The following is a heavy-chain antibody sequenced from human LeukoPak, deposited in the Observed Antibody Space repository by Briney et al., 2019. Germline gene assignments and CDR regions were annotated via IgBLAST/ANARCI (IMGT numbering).Heavy chain of an antibody. V-gene: IGHV4-59*08. J-gene: IGHJ4*02. CDR3: ARHSWVNGYFDY. CDR1: SGPFYSYY. D-gene: IGHD4-17*01. CDR2: HYDSGST. Sequence: SETLSLTCTVSSGPFYSYYWSWIRQAPGKGLEWIGYHYDSGSTHYNPSLKSRVTISLDTSKNQFSLNQFSLNLRSVTAADTAVYYCARHSWVNGYFDYWGQGTLVTVSS.